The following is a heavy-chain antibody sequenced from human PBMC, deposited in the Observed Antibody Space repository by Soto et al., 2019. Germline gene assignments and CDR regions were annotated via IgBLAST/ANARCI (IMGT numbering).Heavy chain of an antibody. V-gene: IGHV3-23*01. Sequence: GGSLRLSCAASGLTISSYAMSWVRQAPGKELEWVSAISGSGGRTYYADSVKSRFTISRDNSKNTLYLQMNSLRAEDTAVYYCARDVACIAARCLSYYYGMDVWGQGTTVTVSS. D-gene: IGHD6-6*01. J-gene: IGHJ6*02. CDR2: ISGSGGRT. CDR1: GLTISSYA. CDR3: ARDVACIAARCLSYYYGMDV.